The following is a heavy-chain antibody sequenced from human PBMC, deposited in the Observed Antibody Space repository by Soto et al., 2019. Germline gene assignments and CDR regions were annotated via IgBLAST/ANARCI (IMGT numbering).Heavy chain of an antibody. D-gene: IGHD2-21*02. CDR1: GGSISSSSYY. V-gene: IGHV4-39*01. Sequence: SSETLSLTCTVSGGSISSSSYYWGWIRQPPGKGLEWIGSIYYSGSTYYNPSLKSRVTISVDTSKNQFSLKLSSVTAADTAVYYCARLPYCGGDCHTAYFDYWGQGTLVTVSS. J-gene: IGHJ4*02. CDR2: IYYSGST. CDR3: ARLPYCGGDCHTAYFDY.